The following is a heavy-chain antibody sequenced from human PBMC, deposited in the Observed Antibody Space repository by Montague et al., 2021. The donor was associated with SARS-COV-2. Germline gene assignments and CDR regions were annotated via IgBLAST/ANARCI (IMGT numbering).Heavy chain of an antibody. Sequence: SETLSLTCAVYTEAFNGYYWTWIRQPPGRGLEWIGEVSHPGSAKYNPSLKSRVTISIATYRKQVSLRLTSATAAATATYYCASGVYNRVIFVVSPRYYFDYWGQGNMVAVSA. CDR2: VSHPGSA. CDR3: ASGVYNRVIFVVSPRYYFDY. D-gene: IGHD3-9*01. V-gene: IGHV4-34*01. CDR1: TEAFNGYY. J-gene: IGHJ4*02.